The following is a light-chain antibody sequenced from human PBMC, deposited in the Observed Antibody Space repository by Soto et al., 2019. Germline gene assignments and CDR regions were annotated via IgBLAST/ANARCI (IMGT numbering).Light chain of an antibody. J-gene: IGKJ5*01. V-gene: IGKV1-9*01. CDR2: EAS. Sequence: DIQLTQSPSFLSASVGDRVTITCRASQGIRSYLAWYQQAPGRAPKLLIYEASTLQSGVPSRFSGSGSGTEFTLTISSLQPEDFATYYCQQLNTYPPTFGQGTRLEIK. CDR1: QGIRSY. CDR3: QQLNTYPPT.